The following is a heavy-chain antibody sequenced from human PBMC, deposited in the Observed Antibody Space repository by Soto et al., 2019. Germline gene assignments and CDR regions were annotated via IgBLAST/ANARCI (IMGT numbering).Heavy chain of an antibody. D-gene: IGHD3-10*01. CDR1: GGSISSGGYS. J-gene: IGHJ5*02. V-gene: IGHV4-61*08. CDR3: ARVLHYPNWFDP. CDR2: IYYSGST. Sequence: PSETLSLTCAVSGGSISSGGYSWSWIRQPPGKGLEWIGYIYYSGSTNYNPSLKSRVTISVDTSKNQFSLKLSSVTAADTAVYYCARVLHYPNWFDPWGQGTLVTVSS.